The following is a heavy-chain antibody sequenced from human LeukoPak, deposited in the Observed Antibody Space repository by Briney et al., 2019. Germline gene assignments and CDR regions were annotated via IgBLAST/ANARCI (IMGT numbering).Heavy chain of an antibody. V-gene: IGHV3-23*01. J-gene: IGHJ3*02. CDR1: GFTFSSYA. CDR2: ISGSGLST. Sequence: GGSLRLSCTASGFTFSSYAMTWVRQAPGKGLEWVSGISGSGLSTYYADSVKGRFTISRDNSKNMLYLQMNSLRAEDTAVYCGKDKVVAAGDDAFDIWGQGTMVTVSS. CDR3: GKDKVVAAGDDAFDI. D-gene: IGHD2-2*01.